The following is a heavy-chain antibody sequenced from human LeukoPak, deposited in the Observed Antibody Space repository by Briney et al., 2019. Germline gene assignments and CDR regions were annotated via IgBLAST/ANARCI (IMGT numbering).Heavy chain of an antibody. CDR3: AKKKGYYYDSSGYSADY. Sequence: GGSLRLSCAASGFTFSSYVMSWVRPAPGKGLEWVSAISGCGGSTYYADSVKGRFTISRDNSRNTLYLQLNSLRAEDTAVYYCAKKKGYYYDSSGYSADYWGQGTLVTVSS. V-gene: IGHV3-23*01. D-gene: IGHD3-22*01. CDR2: ISGCGGST. J-gene: IGHJ4*02. CDR1: GFTFSSYV.